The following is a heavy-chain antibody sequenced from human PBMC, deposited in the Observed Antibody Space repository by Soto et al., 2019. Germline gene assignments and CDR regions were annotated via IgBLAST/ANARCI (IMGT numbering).Heavy chain of an antibody. D-gene: IGHD2-15*01. J-gene: IGHJ6*02. CDR1: GGTFSKSC. V-gene: IGHV1-69*13. CDR2: IMPTSGRP. Sequence: SVKVSCKASGGTFSKSCISWVRQAPGQGLECMGVIMPTSGRPDYAQKFQGRVIITADEATSTAYMELSSLKSEDTAVYYCASFVLAATYDHTYCMEVWAQGTTVNVAS. CDR3: ASFVLAATYDHTYCMEV.